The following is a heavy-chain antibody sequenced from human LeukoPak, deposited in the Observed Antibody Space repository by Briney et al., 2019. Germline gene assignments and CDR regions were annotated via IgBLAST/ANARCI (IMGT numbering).Heavy chain of an antibody. Sequence: SETLSLTCAVYGGSFSGYYWSWIRQPPGKGLEWIGEINHSGSTNYNPSLKSRVTISVDTSKNQFSLKLSSVTAADTAVYYCARFDDSGSIDAFDIWGQGTMVTVSS. J-gene: IGHJ3*02. V-gene: IGHV4-34*01. CDR2: INHSGST. CDR3: ARFDDSGSIDAFDI. CDR1: GGSFSGYY. D-gene: IGHD3-22*01.